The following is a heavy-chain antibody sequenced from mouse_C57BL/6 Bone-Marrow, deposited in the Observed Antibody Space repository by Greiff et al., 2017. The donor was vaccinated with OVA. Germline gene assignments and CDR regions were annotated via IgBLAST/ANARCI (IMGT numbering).Heavy chain of an antibody. CDR1: GYTFTSYW. CDR2: IHPNSCST. Sequence: QVQLQQPGAELVKPGASVKLSCKASGYTFTSYWMHWVKQRPGQGLEWIGMIHPNSCSTNYNEKFKSKATLTVDKSSSTAYMQLSSLNSDDSAVYICSRPYDYDSDYYAMDYWGQGTSVTVSS. V-gene: IGHV1-64*01. D-gene: IGHD2-4*01. J-gene: IGHJ4*01. CDR3: SRPYDYDSDYYAMDY.